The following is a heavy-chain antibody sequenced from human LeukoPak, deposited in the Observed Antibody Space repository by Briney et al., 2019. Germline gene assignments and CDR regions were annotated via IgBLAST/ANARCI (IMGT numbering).Heavy chain of an antibody. CDR1: GFIFSTYT. CDR3: VRDMWGTYYFDY. V-gene: IGHV3-21*06. D-gene: IGHD3-16*01. Sequence: PRGSLSLSCLASGFIFSTYTMNWVRHAPGKGLEWVSSISISSTYIDYAASVKGRFTTSRDNDWNSLYLQMDNLRAEDTAIYYCVRDMWGTYYFDYWGQGTVVTVSS. J-gene: IGHJ4*02. CDR2: ISISSTYI.